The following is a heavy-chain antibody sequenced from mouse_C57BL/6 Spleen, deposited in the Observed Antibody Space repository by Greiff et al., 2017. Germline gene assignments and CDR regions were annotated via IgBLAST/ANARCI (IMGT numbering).Heavy chain of an antibody. CDR3: ARDESALYYYAMDY. D-gene: IGHD3-1*01. V-gene: IGHV1-72*01. CDR2: IDPNCGGT. J-gene: IGHJ4*01. Sequence: VQLQQPGAELVKPGASVTLSCKASGYTFTSYWMHWVKQRPGRGLAWIGRIDPNCGGTKYNEKFKSKATLTVDKPSSTAYMPLSSLTSEDSAVYDCARDESALYYYAMDYWGQGTSVTVSS. CDR1: GYTFTSYW.